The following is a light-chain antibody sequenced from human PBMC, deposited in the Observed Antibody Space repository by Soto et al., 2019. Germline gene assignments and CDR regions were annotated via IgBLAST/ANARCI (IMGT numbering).Light chain of an antibody. J-gene: IGKJ3*01. Sequence: IRMTQSPSSFSASTGDRVTITCRASQGITTDLAWYQQKPGKAPKLLIYAASTLQSGVPSRFSGSGSGTDFTLTISSLQSEDFATYYCQQYYSYPLAFGPGTKVDIK. CDR2: AAS. CDR3: QQYYSYPLA. CDR1: QGITTD. V-gene: IGKV1-8*01.